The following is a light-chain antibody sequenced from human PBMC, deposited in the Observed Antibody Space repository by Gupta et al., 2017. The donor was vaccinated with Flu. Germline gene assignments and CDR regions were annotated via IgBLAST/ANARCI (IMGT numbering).Light chain of an antibody. CDR2: EVS. CDR3: SSYTSSITLV. J-gene: IGLJ1*01. CDR1: SSDVGGYNY. Sequence: QSALTQPASVSGSPGQSITISCTGTSSDVGGYNYVSWYQHHPGKAPKLMIYEVSNRPSGVATRFSGSKSGNTASLTISGLQAEDEADYYCSSYTSSITLVFGTGTKVTVL. V-gene: IGLV2-14*01.